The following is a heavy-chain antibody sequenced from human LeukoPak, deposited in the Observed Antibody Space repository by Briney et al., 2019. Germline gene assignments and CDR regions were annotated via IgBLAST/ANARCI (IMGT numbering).Heavy chain of an antibody. Sequence: SVKVSCKASGGNFSSYAISWVRQAPGQGLEWMGGIIPIFGTANYGQKFQGRVTMTRDMSTSTDYMELSSLRSEDTAIYYCARDNSVGDNAWWFDPWGQGTLVTVSS. CDR1: GGNFSSYA. CDR2: IIPIFGTA. CDR3: ARDNSVGDNAWWFDP. J-gene: IGHJ5*02. D-gene: IGHD1-26*01. V-gene: IGHV1-69*05.